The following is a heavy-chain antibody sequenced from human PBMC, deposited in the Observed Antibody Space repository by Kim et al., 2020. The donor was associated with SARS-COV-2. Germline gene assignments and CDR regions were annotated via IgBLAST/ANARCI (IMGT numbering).Heavy chain of an antibody. V-gene: IGHV6-1*01. J-gene: IGHJ4*02. CDR2: TYYRSKWYN. CDR3: ARAAAGKTDY. CDR1: GDSVSSSSAA. Sequence: TLSLTCAISGDSVSSSSAAWNWVRQSPSRGLEWLGRTYYRSKWYNDYAVSVKSRIIINADTSKNQFSLQLNSVTPEDTAVYYCARAAAGKTDYWGQGTLVTVSS. D-gene: IGHD6-19*01.